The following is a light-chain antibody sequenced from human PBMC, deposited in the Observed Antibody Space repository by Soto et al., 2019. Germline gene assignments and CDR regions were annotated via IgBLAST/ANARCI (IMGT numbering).Light chain of an antibody. CDR1: SSDVGGYNY. Sequence: QSVLTQPASVSGSPGQSITISCTGTSSDVGGYNYVSWYQQHPGKAPKLMIYDVSNRPSGVSNRFSGSQSGNTASLTISGLQAEDEADYSCSSYTSSSPFVFGTGTKLTVL. CDR3: SSYTSSSPFV. J-gene: IGLJ1*01. V-gene: IGLV2-14*01. CDR2: DVS.